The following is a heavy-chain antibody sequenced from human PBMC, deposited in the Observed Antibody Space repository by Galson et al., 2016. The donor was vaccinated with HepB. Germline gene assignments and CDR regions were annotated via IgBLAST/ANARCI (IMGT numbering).Heavy chain of an antibody. CDR2: ISWDGGST. Sequence: SLRLSCAASGFTFDDYTMHWVRQPPGKGLEWVSLISWDGGSTFYADSVKGRFTISRDNSKNSLYLQMNSLRTEDTALYFCAKDISPGYYYDSSGYYSWGQGTLVTVSS. CDR1: GFTFDDYT. J-gene: IGHJ4*02. V-gene: IGHV3-43*01. CDR3: AKDISPGYYYDSSGYYS. D-gene: IGHD3-22*01.